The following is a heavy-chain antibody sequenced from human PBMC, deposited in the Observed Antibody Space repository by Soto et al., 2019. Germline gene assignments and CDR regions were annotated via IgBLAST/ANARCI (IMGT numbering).Heavy chain of an antibody. V-gene: IGHV3-9*01. CDR1: GFTFDDYA. CDR3: AKYGGGDYSLVTSFDS. J-gene: IGHJ4*02. Sequence: EVQLVESGGDLVQPGRSLRLSCATSGFTFDDYAMHCVRQAPGKGLEWVAGISWNSDSIHYADSVRGRLTISRDNAKNSLYLEMNRLGPEVKAFYYGAKYGGGDYSLVTSFDSWVEGILVTVSS. CDR2: ISWNSDSI. D-gene: IGHD2-21*02.